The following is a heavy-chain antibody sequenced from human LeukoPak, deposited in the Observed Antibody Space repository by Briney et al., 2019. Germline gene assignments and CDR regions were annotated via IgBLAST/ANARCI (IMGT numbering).Heavy chain of an antibody. D-gene: IGHD1-7*01. J-gene: IGHJ5*02. V-gene: IGHV1-24*01. CDR2: FDPEDGET. CDR3: ATVNYLGFGWFDP. Sequence: ASVKVSCEVSGYTLTELSMHWVRQAPGKGLEWMGGFDPEDGETIYAQKFQGRVTMTEDTSTDTAYMELSSLRSEDTAVYYCATVNYLGFGWFDPWGQGTLVTVSS. CDR1: GYTLTELS.